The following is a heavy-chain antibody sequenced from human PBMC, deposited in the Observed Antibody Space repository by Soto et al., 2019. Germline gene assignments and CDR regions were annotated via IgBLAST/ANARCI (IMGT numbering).Heavy chain of an antibody. J-gene: IGHJ4*02. CDR2: IIPIFGTA. Sequence: QVQLVQSGAEVKKPGSSVQVSCKASGGTFSSYAISWVRQAPGQGLEWMGGIIPIFGTADYAQKFQGRVTITADESTSTAYMELSSLRSEDTAVYYCARGETDYYDSSGYYYYWGQGTLVTVSS. CDR1: GGTFSSYA. D-gene: IGHD3-22*01. V-gene: IGHV1-69*01. CDR3: ARGETDYYDSSGYYYY.